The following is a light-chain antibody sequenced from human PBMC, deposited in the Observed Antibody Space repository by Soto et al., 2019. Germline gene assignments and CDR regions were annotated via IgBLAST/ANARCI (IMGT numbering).Light chain of an antibody. CDR1: SSDVGGYNY. J-gene: IGLJ1*01. Sequence: QSALTQPASVSGSPGQSITISCTGTSSDVGGYNYVSWYQQHPGKAPKVMIYEVSNRPSGVSNRFSGSKSGNTASLTISGLQAEDEADYCCCSYTNTNTLVFGTGTKVTVL. V-gene: IGLV2-14*01. CDR3: CSYTNTNTLV. CDR2: EVS.